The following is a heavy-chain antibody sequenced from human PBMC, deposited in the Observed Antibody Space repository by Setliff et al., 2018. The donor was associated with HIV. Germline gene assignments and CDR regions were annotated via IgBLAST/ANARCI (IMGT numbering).Heavy chain of an antibody. Sequence: GGSLRLSCAASGFTFSSYWMHWVRQAPGKGLVWASRLNTDGSSTKYADSVKGRFTISRDNAKNTLYLQMDSLRGEDTAVYYCARGYYGSDLQNGMDVWGQGTTVTVSS. D-gene: IGHD3-10*01. V-gene: IGHV3-74*03. CDR1: GFTFSSYW. J-gene: IGHJ6*02. CDR2: LNTDGSST. CDR3: ARGYYGSDLQNGMDV.